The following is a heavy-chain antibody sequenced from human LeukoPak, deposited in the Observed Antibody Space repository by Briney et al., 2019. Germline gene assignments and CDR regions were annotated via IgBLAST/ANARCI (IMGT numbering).Heavy chain of an antibody. J-gene: IGHJ4*02. CDR1: GYTFTNYY. CDR2: INPSGGTT. CDR3: ARALIYSGYTYYFDY. Sequence: ASVKDSCKASGYTFTNYYIHWVRQAPGQGLEWMGIINPSGGTTSYAQKFQGRLTMTRDASTSTVYMELSSLRSEDTAVYYCARALIYSGYTYYFDYWGQGTLVTVFS. V-gene: IGHV1-46*01. D-gene: IGHD5-12*01.